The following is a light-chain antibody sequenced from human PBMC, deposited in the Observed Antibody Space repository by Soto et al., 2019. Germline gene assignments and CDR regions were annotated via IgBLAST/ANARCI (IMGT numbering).Light chain of an antibody. CDR1: QSVNVL. Sequence: EVVLTQSPATLSVSPGEGATLSCRASQSVNVLLAWYQQKPGQAPRLLIYRSSTRASGVPARFSGSGSETEFTLTISTLQSEDFSVYYCQQYNNCPITFGQGTRLEIK. CDR3: QQYNNCPIT. J-gene: IGKJ5*01. CDR2: RSS. V-gene: IGKV3-15*01.